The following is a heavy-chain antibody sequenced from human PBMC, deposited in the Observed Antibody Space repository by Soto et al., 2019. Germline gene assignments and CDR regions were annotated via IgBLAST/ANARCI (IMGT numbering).Heavy chain of an antibody. CDR3: ARKSYCISTSCNGMDV. V-gene: IGHV1-18*01. Sequence: ASVHGACKGSRYTFTSYGVIWVRRAHGQGLEWMGWISAYNGNTNYAQKLQGRVTITRDTSASTAYMELSSLRSEDTAVYYCARKSYCISTSCNGMDVWGQGTTVTVSS. D-gene: IGHD2-2*01. CDR1: RYTFTSYG. J-gene: IGHJ6*02. CDR2: ISAYNGNT.